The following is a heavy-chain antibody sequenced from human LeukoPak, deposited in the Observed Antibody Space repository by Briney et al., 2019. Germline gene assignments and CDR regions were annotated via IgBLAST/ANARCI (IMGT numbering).Heavy chain of an antibody. Sequence: HAGGSLRLSCAASGFNFASNWMHWVRQTPGKGLVWVSRINSGGSGTSYADSVEGRFTISRDNSKNTLYLQMNSLRAEDTAVYYCVRETYYYGSSGYEVIGNFDYWGQGTLVAVSS. V-gene: IGHV3-74*01. CDR1: GFNFASNW. D-gene: IGHD3-22*01. J-gene: IGHJ4*02. CDR2: INSGGSGT. CDR3: VRETYYYGSSGYEVIGNFDY.